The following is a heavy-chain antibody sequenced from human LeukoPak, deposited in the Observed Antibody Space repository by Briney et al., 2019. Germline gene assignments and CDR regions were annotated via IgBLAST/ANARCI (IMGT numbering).Heavy chain of an antibody. D-gene: IGHD6-19*01. V-gene: IGHV1-2*06. CDR1: GYTFTGYY. CDR3: ARDWGDSSGLRAVYYYYYYMDV. CDR2: INPNSGGT. J-gene: IGHJ6*03. Sequence: ASVKVSCKASGYTFTGYYMHWVRQAPGQGLEWMGRINPNSGGTNYAQKFQGRVTMTRDTSISTAYMELSRLRSDDTAVYYRARDWGDSSGLRAVYYYYYYMDVWGKGTTVTVSS.